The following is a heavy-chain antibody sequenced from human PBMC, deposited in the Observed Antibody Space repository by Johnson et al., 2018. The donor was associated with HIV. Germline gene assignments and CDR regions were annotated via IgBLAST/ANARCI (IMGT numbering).Heavy chain of an antibody. CDR3: VKDGAHSGSHHDAFDV. CDR2: LSYAGRNK. CDR1: GFTFSSYA. V-gene: IGHV3-30*04. Sequence: QVQLVESGGGVVQPGRSLKLSCAASGFTFSSYAMHWVRQAPGKALDWVAVLSYAGRNKYYSDSVKCRFTISRDNSKHTLYLQMNSLRAEDTAVYYCVKDGAHSGSHHDAFDVWGRGTVVTVSS. J-gene: IGHJ3*01. D-gene: IGHD1-26*01.